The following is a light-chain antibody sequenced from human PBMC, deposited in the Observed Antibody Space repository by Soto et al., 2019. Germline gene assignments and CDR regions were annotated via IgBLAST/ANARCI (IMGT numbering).Light chain of an antibody. J-gene: IGKJ2*01. CDR3: QQYVSLPVT. CDR2: DAS. CDR1: QSVGSY. V-gene: IGKV3-11*01. Sequence: ETVLTQSPATLSLSPGQRVTLSCRASQSVGSYLAWYQQKPGQAPRLLIYDASNRATGIPARFSGSGSGTDFTLTITSLEPEDFALYYCQQYVSLPVTFGQGTKVDIK.